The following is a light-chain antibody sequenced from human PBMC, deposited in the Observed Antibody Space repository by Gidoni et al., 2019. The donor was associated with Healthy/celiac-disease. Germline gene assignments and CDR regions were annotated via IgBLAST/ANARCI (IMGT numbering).Light chain of an antibody. CDR3: ETWDSNTHRV. Sequence: QPVLTQSSSASASLGSSVKLTCTLSSGHSSYIIAWHQQQPGTAPRYLMKLEGSGSYNKGSGVPDRFSGSSSGADLYLTISNLQFEDEADYYCETWDSNTHRVFGGGTKLTVL. CDR1: SGHSSYI. J-gene: IGLJ3*02. CDR2: LEGSGSY. V-gene: IGLV4-60*02.